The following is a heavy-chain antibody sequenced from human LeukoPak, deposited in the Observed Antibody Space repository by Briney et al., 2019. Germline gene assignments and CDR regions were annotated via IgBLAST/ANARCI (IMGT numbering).Heavy chain of an antibody. CDR1: GYTFTGYY. CDR2: INPTSGDT. CDR3: VVEGYNDILTAYSAPTNWFDP. V-gene: IGHV1-2*02. D-gene: IGHD3-9*01. Sequence: ASVKVSCKPSGYTFTGYYMHWVRQAPGQGLEWMGWINPTSGDTKYAQKFQGRVTMTRDTSISTAYMELRRLRSDDTAAYYCVVEGYNDILTAYSAPTNWFDPWGQGTLVTVSS. J-gene: IGHJ5*02.